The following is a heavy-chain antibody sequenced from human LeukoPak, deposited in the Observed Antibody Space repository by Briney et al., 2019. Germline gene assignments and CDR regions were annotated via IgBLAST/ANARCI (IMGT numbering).Heavy chain of an antibody. CDR3: ARDGVFGYYDAFDI. Sequence: GASVKVSCKASGYTFTGYYMHWVRQAPGQGLEWMGWINPNSGGTNYAQKFQGRVTMTRDTSTSTAYMELSRLRSDDTAVYYCARDGVFGYYDAFDIWGQGTMVTVSS. D-gene: IGHD1-26*01. J-gene: IGHJ3*02. V-gene: IGHV1-2*02. CDR2: INPNSGGT. CDR1: GYTFTGYY.